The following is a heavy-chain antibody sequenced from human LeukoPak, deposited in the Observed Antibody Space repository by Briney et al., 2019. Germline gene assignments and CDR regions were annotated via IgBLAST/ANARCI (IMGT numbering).Heavy chain of an antibody. D-gene: IGHD1-14*01. CDR3: ATDLAGTPPHVLDY. CDR2: FVPEDGET. V-gene: IGHV1-24*01. CDR1: GYTLTELS. J-gene: IGHJ4*02. Sequence: VASVKVSCKVSGYTLTELSMHWVRQAPGKGLEWMGGFVPEDGETIYAQKFQGRVTMTEDTSTDTAYMELSSLRSEDTAVYYCATDLAGTPPHVLDYWGQGTLVTVSS.